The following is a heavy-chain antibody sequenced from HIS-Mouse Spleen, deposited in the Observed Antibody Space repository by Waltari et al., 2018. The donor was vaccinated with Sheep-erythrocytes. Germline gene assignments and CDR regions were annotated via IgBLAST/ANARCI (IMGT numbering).Heavy chain of an antibody. J-gene: IGHJ5*02. CDR2: INHSGST. CDR1: GGSFSGYY. D-gene: IGHD4-17*01. Sequence: QVQLQQWGAGLLKPSETLSLTCAVYGGSFSGYYWSWIRQPPGKGLEWIGEINHSGSTNYHPSLTSRVTISVATSKNQFSRKLSSVTAADTAVYYCARGMTNPWGQGTLVTVSS. V-gene: IGHV4-34*01. CDR3: ARGMTNP.